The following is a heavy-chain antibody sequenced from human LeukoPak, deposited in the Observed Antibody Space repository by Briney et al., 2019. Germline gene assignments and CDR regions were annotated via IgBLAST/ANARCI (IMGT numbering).Heavy chain of an antibody. J-gene: IGHJ4*02. CDR3: ASHSKYCSSTSCYTGGTKGSDYFDY. Sequence: GGSLRLSCAASGFTFSSYWMSWVRQAPGKGLEWVANIKQDGSEKYYVDSVKGRFTISRDNAKNSLYLQMNSLRAEDTAVYYCASHSKYCSSTSCYTGGTKGSDYFDYWGQGTLVTVSS. V-gene: IGHV3-7*01. CDR1: GFTFSSYW. CDR2: IKQDGSEK. D-gene: IGHD2-2*02.